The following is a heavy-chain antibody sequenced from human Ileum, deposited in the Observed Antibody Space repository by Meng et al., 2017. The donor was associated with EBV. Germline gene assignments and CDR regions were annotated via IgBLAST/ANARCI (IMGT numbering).Heavy chain of an antibody. J-gene: IGHJ4*02. D-gene: IGHD4-23*01. CDR2: VTPVFTST. V-gene: IGHV1-69*01. CDR3: ATDVGTVADH. CDR1: GGNFKSFV. Sequence: QGQLVECGGDVKKPGSSVKISCRASGGNFKSFVFSWVRLAPGQGLEWMGGVTPVFTSTLYAKHFKDRVTITADESTNTAFMELKNLQSDDTAIYYCATDVGTVADHWGPGTLVTVSS.